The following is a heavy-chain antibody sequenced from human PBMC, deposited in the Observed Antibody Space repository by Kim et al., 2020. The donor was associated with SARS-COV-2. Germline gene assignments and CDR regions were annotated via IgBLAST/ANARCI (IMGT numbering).Heavy chain of an antibody. V-gene: IGHV1-69*13. J-gene: IGHJ4*02. CDR2: IIPIFGTA. D-gene: IGHD3-10*01. CDR1: GGTFSSYA. CDR3: ARDVVGRGRGASNGGY. Sequence: SVKVSCKASGGTFSSYAISWVRQAPGQGLEWMGGIIPIFGTANYAQKFQGRVTITADESTSTAYMELSSLRSEDTAVYYCARDVVGRGRGASNGGYWGQGTLVTVSS.